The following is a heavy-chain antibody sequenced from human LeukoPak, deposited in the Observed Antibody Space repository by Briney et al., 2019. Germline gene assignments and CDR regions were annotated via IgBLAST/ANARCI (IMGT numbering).Heavy chain of an antibody. CDR1: GYSFTSYW. CDR3: ARHPRRWWLRRHYYYGMDV. CDR2: IDPSDSYT. Sequence: GESLRISCKGSGYSFTSYWISWVRQMPGKGLEWMGRIDPSDSYTNYSPSFQGHVTISADKSISTAYLQWSSLKASDTAMYYSARHPRRWWLRRHYYYGMDVWGKGTTVTVSS. V-gene: IGHV5-10-1*01. D-gene: IGHD5-12*01. J-gene: IGHJ6*04.